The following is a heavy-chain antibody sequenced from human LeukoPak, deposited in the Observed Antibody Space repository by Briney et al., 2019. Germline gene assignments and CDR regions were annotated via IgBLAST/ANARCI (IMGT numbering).Heavy chain of an antibody. Sequence: NPSETLSLTCTVSGGSISSDDYYWSWIRQPPGKGLEWIGYIHYSGSTYYYNPSLKSRVTMSVDTSKNQFSLKLSSVSAADTAVYYCVRDRSRPNLFFDYWGQGTLVTVSS. J-gene: IGHJ4*02. CDR1: GGSISSDDYY. V-gene: IGHV4-30-4*01. CDR3: VRDRSRPNLFFDY. D-gene: IGHD6-13*01. CDR2: IHYSGSTY.